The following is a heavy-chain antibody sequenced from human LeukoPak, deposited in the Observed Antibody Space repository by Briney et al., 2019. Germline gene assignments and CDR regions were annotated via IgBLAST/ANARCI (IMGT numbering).Heavy chain of an antibody. Sequence: GASVKVSCKASGGTFSSYAISWVRQAPGQGLEWMGRIIPILGIANYAQKFQGRVTITADKSTSTAYMELSSLRSEDTAVYYCASSWGDGYNYGYFDYWGQGTLVTLSS. CDR2: IIPILGIA. CDR1: GGTFSSYA. D-gene: IGHD5-24*01. J-gene: IGHJ4*02. CDR3: ASSWGDGYNYGYFDY. V-gene: IGHV1-69*04.